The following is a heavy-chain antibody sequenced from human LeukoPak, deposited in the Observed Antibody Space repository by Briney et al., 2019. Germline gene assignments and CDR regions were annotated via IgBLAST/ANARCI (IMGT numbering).Heavy chain of an antibody. D-gene: IGHD3-10*01. V-gene: IGHV3-23*01. CDR3: ARDRYYGSGSYYYYYGMDV. J-gene: IGHJ6*02. CDR2: ISGSGGST. CDR1: GFTFSDYV. Sequence: GSLRLSCSASGFTFSDYVMTWVRQAPGKGLEWVSAISGSGGSTHYADSVKGRFTISRDNSKNTLYLQMNSLRAEDTAVYYCARDRYYGSGSYYYYYGMDVWGQGTTVTVSS.